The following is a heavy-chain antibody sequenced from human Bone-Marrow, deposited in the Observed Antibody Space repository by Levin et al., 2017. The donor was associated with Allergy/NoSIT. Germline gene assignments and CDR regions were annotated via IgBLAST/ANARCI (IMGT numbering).Heavy chain of an antibody. J-gene: IGHJ6*02. Sequence: ASVKVSCKASGYTFTSYDINWVRQATGQGLEWMGWMNPNSGNTGYAQKFQGRVTMTRNTSISTAYMELSSLRSEDTAVYYCARDADNYYDFWSGYYTHRYYYYGMDVWGQGTTVTVSS. CDR2: MNPNSGNT. CDR1: GYTFTSYD. V-gene: IGHV1-8*01. CDR3: ARDADNYYDFWSGYYTHRYYYYGMDV. D-gene: IGHD3-3*01.